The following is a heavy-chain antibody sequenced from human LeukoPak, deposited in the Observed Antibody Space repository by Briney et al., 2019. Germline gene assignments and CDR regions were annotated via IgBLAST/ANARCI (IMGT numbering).Heavy chain of an antibody. Sequence: SQTLSLTCTVSGGSISSGGYYWSWIRQHPGKGLEWIGYIYYSGSTYYNPSLKSRVTISVDTSKNQFSLKLSSVTAADTAVYYCARGQRDRAYCSGGSCSRFDPWGQGTLVTVSS. CDR2: IYYSGST. CDR3: ARGQRDRAYCSGGSCSRFDP. V-gene: IGHV4-31*03. J-gene: IGHJ5*02. D-gene: IGHD2-15*01. CDR1: GGSISSGGYY.